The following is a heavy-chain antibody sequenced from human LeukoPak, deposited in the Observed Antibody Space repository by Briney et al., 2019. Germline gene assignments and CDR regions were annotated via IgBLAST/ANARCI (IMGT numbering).Heavy chain of an antibody. J-gene: IGHJ4*02. CDR1: GGSISSSPYY. V-gene: IGHV4-39*01. Sequence: SETLSLTCTVSGGSISSSPYYWAWIRQPPGRGLEWIGSIYYRGNTYHNPPLKSRVTISVDTSKNQFSLSVISVTAADTAVCFCARPTTGPATQGYDSWGQGILVTVAS. CDR2: IYYRGNT. D-gene: IGHD1-1*01. CDR3: ARPTTGPATQGYDS.